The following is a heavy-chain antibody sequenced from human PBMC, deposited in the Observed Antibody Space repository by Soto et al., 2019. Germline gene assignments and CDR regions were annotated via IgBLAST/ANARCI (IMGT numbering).Heavy chain of an antibody. Sequence: GGSLRLAGAAPGFIFRNFAMSWVRQGPGKGLEWVSTLSGSGTTTYYPESLRGRFTISRDNSKNILYLQMNSLSGEDTAVYYCAKDLLALPRPPTFHIWGQGTMVTVSS. CDR1: GFIFRNFA. V-gene: IGHV3-23*01. J-gene: IGHJ3*02. CDR2: LSGSGTTT. CDR3: AKDLLALPRPPTFHI.